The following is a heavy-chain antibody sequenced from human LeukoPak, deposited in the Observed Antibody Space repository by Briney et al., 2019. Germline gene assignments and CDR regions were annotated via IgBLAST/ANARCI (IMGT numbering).Heavy chain of an antibody. CDR2: VYYSGST. CDR3: ARDVGYYFDY. CDR1: GGSISSYY. J-gene: IGHJ4*02. V-gene: IGHV4-59*01. Sequence: SETLSLTCTVSGGSISSYYWSWIRQPPGKGLEWIGYVYYSGSTNYNPSLKSRVTISVDTSKNQFSLKLSSVTAADTAVYYCARDVGYYFDYWGQGTLVTVSS.